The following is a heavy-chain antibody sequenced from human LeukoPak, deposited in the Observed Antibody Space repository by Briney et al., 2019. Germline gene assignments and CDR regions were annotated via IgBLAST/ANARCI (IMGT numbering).Heavy chain of an antibody. V-gene: IGHV3-66*01. CDR3: ARDRFTTGTNYYYYYYYMDV. CDR2: IYSGGST. Sequence: PGGSLRFSCAASGFTVSSNYMSWVRQAPGKGLEWVSVIYSGGSTYYADSVKGRFTISRDNSKNTLYLQMNSLRAEDTAVYYCARDRFTTGTNYYYYYYYMDVWGKGTTVTISS. D-gene: IGHD1-1*01. CDR1: GFTVSSNY. J-gene: IGHJ6*03.